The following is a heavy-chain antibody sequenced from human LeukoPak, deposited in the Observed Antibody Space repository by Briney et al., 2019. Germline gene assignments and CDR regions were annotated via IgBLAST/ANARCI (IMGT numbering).Heavy chain of an antibody. CDR3: ARKNWGSHIYYFDY. D-gene: IGHD7-27*01. J-gene: IGHJ4*02. V-gene: IGHV4-59*01. CDR1: GGSISSYY. CDR2: IYYSGST. Sequence: PSGTLSLTCTVSGGSISSYYWSWIRQPPGKGVEWIGYIYYSGSTNYNPSLKSRVTISVDTSKNQFSLKLSSVTAADTAVYYCARKNWGSHIYYFDYWGQGTLVTVSS.